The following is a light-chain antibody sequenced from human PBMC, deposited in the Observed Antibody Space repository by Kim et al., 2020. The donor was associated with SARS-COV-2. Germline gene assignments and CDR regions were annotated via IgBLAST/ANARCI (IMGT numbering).Light chain of an antibody. CDR2: GAS. Sequence: VAPRERATRSFEASPSVSSNLAWNQQHTDQARRLHIYGASTRATGIPARVSGSGAWTEFTLTMSSLQSDDFSVYYCQQYNNWPRTFGEGTKVDIK. CDR3: QQYNNWPRT. V-gene: IGKV3-15*01. CDR1: PSVSSN. J-gene: IGKJ1*01.